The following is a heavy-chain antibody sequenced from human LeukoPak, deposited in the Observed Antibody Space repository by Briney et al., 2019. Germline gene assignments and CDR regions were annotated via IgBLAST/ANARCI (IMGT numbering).Heavy chain of an antibody. J-gene: IGHJ1*01. CDR2: INHSGST. CDR1: GGSFSGYY. V-gene: IGHV4-34*01. D-gene: IGHD2-2*01. Sequence: SETLSLTCAVYGGSFSGYYWSWIRQPPGKGLEWIGEINHSGSTNYNPSLKSRVTILVDTSKNQFSLKLSSVTAADTAVYYCARGPHCSSTSCYSEYFHHWGQGTLVTVSS. CDR3: ARGPHCSSTSCYSEYFHH.